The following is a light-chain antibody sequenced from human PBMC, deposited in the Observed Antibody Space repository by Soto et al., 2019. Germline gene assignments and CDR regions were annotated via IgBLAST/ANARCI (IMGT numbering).Light chain of an antibody. V-gene: IGKV1-5*03. CDR2: KAS. Sequence: DIQMTQSPSTLSASVGDRVTITCRASQSISSWVAWYQQKPGKAPKLMIYKASILESGVPSRFSGSGSATEFTLTISSLQPDDFAAYYCQQYDSYLTLGGGTKVEIK. CDR1: QSISSW. J-gene: IGKJ4*01. CDR3: QQYDSYLT.